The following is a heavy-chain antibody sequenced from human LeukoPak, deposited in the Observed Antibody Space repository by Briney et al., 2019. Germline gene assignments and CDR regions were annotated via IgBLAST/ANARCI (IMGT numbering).Heavy chain of an antibody. CDR2: INPSGGST. V-gene: IGHV1-46*01. Sequence: ASVKVSCKASGYTFTSYYMHWVRQAPGQGLEWMGIINPSGGSTSYAQKFQGRVTMTRDTSTSTVYMELSSLRSEDTAVYYCARERKRDIVVVPAAIGGFDPWGQGTLVTVSS. D-gene: IGHD2-2*01. CDR3: ARERKRDIVVVPAAIGGFDP. J-gene: IGHJ5*02. CDR1: GYTFTSYY.